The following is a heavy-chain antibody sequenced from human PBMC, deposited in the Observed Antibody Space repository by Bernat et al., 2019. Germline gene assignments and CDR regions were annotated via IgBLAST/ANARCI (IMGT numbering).Heavy chain of an antibody. CDR3: AREGSYGSGSDIFDF. Sequence: EVHLVESGGGLVKPGGSLRLSCAASGFTFSDYPMHWVRQTPGKGLEWISHIRSNSDYISYGDSVKGRFTISRDNGKNSLYLQMNSLRVEDTALYYCAREGSYGSGSDIFDFWGQGTLVTVSS. J-gene: IGHJ5*01. D-gene: IGHD3-10*01. V-gene: IGHV3-21*05. CDR2: IRSNSDYI. CDR1: GFTFSDYP.